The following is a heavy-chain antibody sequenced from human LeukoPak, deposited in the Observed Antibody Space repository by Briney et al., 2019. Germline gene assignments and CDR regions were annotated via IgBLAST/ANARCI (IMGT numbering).Heavy chain of an antibody. D-gene: IGHD2-8*01. Sequence: GSLRLPCAAPGSTFNTFAMIGAGRPPRKGLDWVSSVSGSGGVTYYADSVKGRFTISRDNSKNTLYLKMNSLRVEDTAVYYCAKDCAGCMMTFANWGQGTLVTVSS. CDR1: GSTFNTFA. J-gene: IGHJ4*02. V-gene: IGHV3-23*01. CDR2: VSGSGGVT. CDR3: AKDCAGCMMTFAN.